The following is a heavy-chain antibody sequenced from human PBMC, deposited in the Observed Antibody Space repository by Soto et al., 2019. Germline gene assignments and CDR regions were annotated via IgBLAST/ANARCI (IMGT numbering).Heavy chain of an antibody. Sequence: ASVKVSCKASGGTFSSYTISWVRQAPGQGLEWMGRIIPILGIANYAQKFQGRVTITADKSTSTAYMELSSLRSEDTAVYYCAREGKDCSSTSCYGGRRDFYYYYYMDVWGKETTVTVSS. CDR2: IIPILGIA. D-gene: IGHD2-2*01. CDR1: GGTFSSYT. V-gene: IGHV1-69*04. CDR3: AREGKDCSSTSCYGGRRDFYYYYYMDV. J-gene: IGHJ6*03.